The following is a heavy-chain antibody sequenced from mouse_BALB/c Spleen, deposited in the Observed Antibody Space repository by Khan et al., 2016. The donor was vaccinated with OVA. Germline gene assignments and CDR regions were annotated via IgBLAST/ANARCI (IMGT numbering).Heavy chain of an antibody. CDR2: IWSGGST. CDR1: GFSLTNYG. CDR3: ARNYDYDEGLAY. J-gene: IGHJ3*01. Sequence: QVRLQQSGPGLVPPSQSLSITCTVSGFSLTNYGVHWVRQSPGKGLEWLGVIWSGGSTDYHAAFISRLSISKDNSKSQVFFKMNSLQPNDTAMYYCARNYDYDEGLAYWGQGTLVTVSA. D-gene: IGHD2-4*01. V-gene: IGHV2-2*02.